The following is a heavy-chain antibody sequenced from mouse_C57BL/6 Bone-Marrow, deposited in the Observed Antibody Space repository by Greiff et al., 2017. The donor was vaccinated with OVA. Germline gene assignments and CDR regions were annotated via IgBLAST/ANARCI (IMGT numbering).Heavy chain of an antibody. V-gene: IGHV1-74*01. CDR3: AKSTMVTTRGLAY. Sequence: VQLQQPGAELVKPGASVKVSCKASGYTFTSYWMHWVKQRPGQGLEWIGRIHPSDSDTNYHQKFKGKATLTVDKSSSTAYMQLSSLTSEDSAVYYCAKSTMVTTRGLAYWGQGTLVTVSA. J-gene: IGHJ3*01. CDR2: IHPSDSDT. CDR1: GYTFTSYW. D-gene: IGHD2-2*01.